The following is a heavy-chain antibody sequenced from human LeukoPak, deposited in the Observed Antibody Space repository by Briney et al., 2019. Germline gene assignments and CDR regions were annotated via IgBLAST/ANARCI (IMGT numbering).Heavy chain of an antibody. V-gene: IGHV4-39*01. CDR3: ARHNPYFDY. CDR1: GGSISSSSYY. D-gene: IGHD1-14*01. J-gene: IGHJ4*02. CDR2: IYYSGTT. Sequence: PSETLSLTCTVSGGSISSSSYYWGWIRQPPGKGLEWIGSIYYSGTTYYNPSLRSRVTISIDTSKNQVSLKLTSVTATDTAVYYCARHNPYFDYWGQGTLVTVSS.